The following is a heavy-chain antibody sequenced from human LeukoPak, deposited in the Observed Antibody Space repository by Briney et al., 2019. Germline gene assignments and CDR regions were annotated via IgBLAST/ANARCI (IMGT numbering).Heavy chain of an antibody. J-gene: IGHJ5*02. CDR3: ARDGITGTTVGWFDP. CDR2: ISSSSSYT. CDR1: GFTFSDYY. V-gene: IGHV3-11*06. D-gene: IGHD1-7*01. Sequence: PGGSLRLSCAASGFTFSDYYMSWIRQAPGKGLEWVSYISSSSSYTNYADSVKGRFTISRDNAKNSLYLQMNSLRAEDTAVYYCARDGITGTTVGWFDPWGQGTLVAVSS.